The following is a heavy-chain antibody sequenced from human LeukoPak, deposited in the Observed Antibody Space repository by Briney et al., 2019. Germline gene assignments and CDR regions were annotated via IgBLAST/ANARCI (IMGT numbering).Heavy chain of an antibody. CDR3: ARRFSSSWYDYFDY. D-gene: IGHD6-13*01. V-gene: IGHV4-59*01. CDR2: NYYSGST. Sequence: SETLSLTCTVSGGSISSYYWSWVRQPPGKGLEWLGYNYYSGSTNYNPSLKSRVTISVDTSKDQFSLKLSSVTAADTAVYYCARRFSSSWYDYFDYWGQGTLVTVSS. J-gene: IGHJ4*02. CDR1: GGSISSYY.